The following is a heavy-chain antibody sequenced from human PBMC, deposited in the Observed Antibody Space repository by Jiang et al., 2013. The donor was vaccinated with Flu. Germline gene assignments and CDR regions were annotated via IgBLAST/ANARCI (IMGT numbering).Heavy chain of an antibody. J-gene: IGHJ4*02. CDR3: ARQYYYDSSGYYLRHFDY. V-gene: IGHV3-48*01. CDR2: ISSSSSTI. D-gene: IGHD3-22*01. Sequence: WVSYISSSSSTIYYADSVKGRFTISRDNAKNSLYLQMNSLRAEDTAVYYCARQYYYDSSGYYLRHFDYVGPREPWSPSP.